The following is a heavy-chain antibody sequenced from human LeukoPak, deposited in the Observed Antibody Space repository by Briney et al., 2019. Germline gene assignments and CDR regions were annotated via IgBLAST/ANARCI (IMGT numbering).Heavy chain of an antibody. D-gene: IGHD6-19*01. Sequence: GGSLRLSCAASGFTFSSYAMSWVRQAPGKGLEWVSAISGSGGSTYYADSVKGRFTTSRDNSKNTLYLQMNSLRAEDTAVYYCAKDPRRIAVAAYNWFDPWGQGTLVTVSS. CDR1: GFTFSSYA. CDR2: ISGSGGST. J-gene: IGHJ5*02. V-gene: IGHV3-23*01. CDR3: AKDPRRIAVAAYNWFDP.